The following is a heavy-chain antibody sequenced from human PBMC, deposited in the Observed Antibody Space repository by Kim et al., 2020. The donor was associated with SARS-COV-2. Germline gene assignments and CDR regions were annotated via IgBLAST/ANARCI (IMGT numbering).Heavy chain of an antibody. CDR3: AKEYGSGSYSGLDI. D-gene: IGHD3-10*01. J-gene: IGHJ3*02. V-gene: IGHV3-7*01. Sequence: VDSGKGRFTISSDNAKKSRHLQMNSLRAEDTAVYYCAKEYGSGSYSGLDIWGQGTMVTVSS.